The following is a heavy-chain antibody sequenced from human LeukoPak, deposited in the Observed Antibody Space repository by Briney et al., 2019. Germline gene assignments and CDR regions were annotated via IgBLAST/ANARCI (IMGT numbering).Heavy chain of an antibody. Sequence: PGGSLRLSCAASGFTVSGNYMNWVRQAPGKGLEWVSIIYSDGTTYYADSVKGRFTISRDNSKNTLYLQMNGLRAEDTAVYYCSGYWPPDYWGRGTLVTVSS. V-gene: IGHV3-53*01. D-gene: IGHD2-8*02. CDR2: IYSDGTT. CDR3: SGYWPPDY. CDR1: GFTVSGNY. J-gene: IGHJ4*02.